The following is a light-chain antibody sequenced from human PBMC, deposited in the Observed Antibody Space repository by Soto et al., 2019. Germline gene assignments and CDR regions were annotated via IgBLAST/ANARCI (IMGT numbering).Light chain of an antibody. Sequence: DIQMTQSPSTLSASIGDRVTITCRASQSVGRWLAWYQQKPGKAPKVLIYKASTLAYGVPSRFSGSGAGTEFTLTISSLQPDDFGNYFCQQYETFSTFGQGTKVGIK. V-gene: IGKV1-5*03. CDR2: KAS. CDR3: QQYETFST. CDR1: QSVGRW. J-gene: IGKJ1*01.